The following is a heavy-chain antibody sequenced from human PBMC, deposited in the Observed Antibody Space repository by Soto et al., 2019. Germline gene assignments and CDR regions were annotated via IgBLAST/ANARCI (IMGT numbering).Heavy chain of an antibody. CDR2: ISSSSSYI. CDR3: ARERGYFDWLLSDYYYYMAV. Sequence: EVQLVESGGGLVKPGGSLRLSCAASGFTFSSYSMNWVRQAPGKWLEWVSSISSSSSYIYYADSVKGRFTISRDNAKNSLYLQMNSLRAEDTAVYYCARERGYFDWLLSDYYYYMAVWGKGTTVTVSS. J-gene: IGHJ6*03. V-gene: IGHV3-21*01. D-gene: IGHD3-9*01. CDR1: GFTFSSYS.